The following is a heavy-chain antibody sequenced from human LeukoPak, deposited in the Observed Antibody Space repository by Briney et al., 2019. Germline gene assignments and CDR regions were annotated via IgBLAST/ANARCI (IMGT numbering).Heavy chain of an antibody. V-gene: IGHV3-23*01. CDR1: GFTFSSYA. Sequence: PGGSLRLSCAASGFTFSSYAMSWVRQAPGKGLEWVSAISGSGGSTYYADSVKGRFTISRDNAKNSLYLQMNSLRAEDTAVYYCARRGITIFGVVTANFDYWGQGTLVTVSS. J-gene: IGHJ4*02. CDR2: ISGSGGST. D-gene: IGHD3-3*01. CDR3: ARRGITIFGVVTANFDY.